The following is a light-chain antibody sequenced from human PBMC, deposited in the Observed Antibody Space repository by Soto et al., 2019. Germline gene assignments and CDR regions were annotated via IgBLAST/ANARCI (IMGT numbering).Light chain of an antibody. Sequence: ETVLTQSPGTLSLSPGERATLSCRSSQSVSSNYLAWYQQKPGQAPRLLIYDVSSRATGIPDRFSGSGSGTDFTLTISRLEPEDFAMYYCQQYGSSPTFCQGTKVEIK. J-gene: IGKJ1*01. V-gene: IGKV3-20*01. CDR1: QSVSSNY. CDR3: QQYGSSPT. CDR2: DVS.